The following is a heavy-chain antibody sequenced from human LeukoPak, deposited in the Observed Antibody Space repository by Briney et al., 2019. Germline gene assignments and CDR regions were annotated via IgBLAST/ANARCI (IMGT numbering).Heavy chain of an antibody. Sequence: GGSLRLSCAASGFTFRSYSMNWVRQAPGKGLEWVSYISSSSSTIYYADSVKGRFTISRDNAKNSLYLQMNSLRAEDTAVYYCAKDQYYYDSSSYYYSRYGMDVWGQGTTVTVSS. J-gene: IGHJ6*02. CDR1: GFTFRSYS. D-gene: IGHD3-22*01. V-gene: IGHV3-48*01. CDR2: ISSSSSTI. CDR3: AKDQYYYDSSSYYYSRYGMDV.